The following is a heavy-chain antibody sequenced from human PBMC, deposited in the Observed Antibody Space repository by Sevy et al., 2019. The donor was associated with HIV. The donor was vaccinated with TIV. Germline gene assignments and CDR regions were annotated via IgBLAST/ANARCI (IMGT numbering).Heavy chain of an antibody. CDR1: GFTFSTSA. J-gene: IGHJ4*01. CDR2: ISGSVGGT. D-gene: IGHD3-22*01. V-gene: IGHV3-23*01. Sequence: GGSLRLSCAASGFTFSTSAMSWVRQAPGKGLEWVSGISGSVGGTYYADSVKGRFTISRDNSKNTLYLQMKSLRAEETAVYYCAKVHSSRSRSSALNFEYWGQGTLLTVSS. CDR3: AKVHSSRSRSSALNFEY.